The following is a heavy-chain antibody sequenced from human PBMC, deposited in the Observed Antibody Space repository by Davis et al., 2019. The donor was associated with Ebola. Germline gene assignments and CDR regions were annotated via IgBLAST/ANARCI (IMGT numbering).Heavy chain of an antibody. Sequence: SLKISCAASGFTFDDYGMHWVRQPPGKGLEWVSGISWNSGSIGYADSVKGRFTIPRDNAKSTLYLQMNSLTAEDTAVYYCVRTTYGAPEYWGQGTLVTVSS. V-gene: IGHV3-9*01. J-gene: IGHJ4*02. CDR3: VRTTYGAPEY. CDR2: ISWNSGSI. D-gene: IGHD1-7*01. CDR1: GFTFDDYG.